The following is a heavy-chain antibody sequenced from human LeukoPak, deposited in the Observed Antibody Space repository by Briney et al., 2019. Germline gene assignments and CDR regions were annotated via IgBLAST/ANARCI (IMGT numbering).Heavy chain of an antibody. J-gene: IGHJ6*03. V-gene: IGHV3-30*02. D-gene: IGHD3-10*01. CDR2: IRYDGSNK. CDR3: AKDLIYGSGSSTYYMDV. Sequence: AGGSLGLSCAASGFTFSSYGMHWVRQAPGKGLEWVAFIRYDGSNKYYADSVKGRFTISRDNSKNTLYLQMNSLRAEDTAVYYCAKDLIYGSGSSTYYMDVWGKGTTVTISS. CDR1: GFTFSSYG.